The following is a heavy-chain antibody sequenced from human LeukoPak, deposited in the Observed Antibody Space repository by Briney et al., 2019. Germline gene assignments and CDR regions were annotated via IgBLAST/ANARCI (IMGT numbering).Heavy chain of an antibody. D-gene: IGHD6-25*01. Sequence: SETLSLTFTVSGHSIANTYYWGWIRQSPGKGLEWIGSIHHSGSIFESGSTHYSPSLRSRVTVSADPAKNQISLTLRSVTAADTAVYFCARNASSGFFNDWGQGILVTVSS. CDR2: IHHSGSI. CDR1: GHSIANTYY. J-gene: IGHJ1*01. CDR3: ARNASSGFFND. V-gene: IGHV4-28*05.